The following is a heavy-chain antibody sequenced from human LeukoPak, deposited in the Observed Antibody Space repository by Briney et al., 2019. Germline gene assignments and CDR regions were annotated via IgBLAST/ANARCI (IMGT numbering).Heavy chain of an antibody. CDR3: ARLRYNDFWSGHWKYYYYMDV. CDR1: GGSFSGYY. CDR2: INHSGST. D-gene: IGHD3-3*01. Sequence: PSETLSLTCAVYGGSFSGYYWSWIRQPPGKGLEWIGEINHSGSTNYNPSLKSRVTISVDTSKNQFSLKLSSVTAADTAVYYCARLRYNDFWSGHWKYYYYMDVWGKGTTVTVSS. V-gene: IGHV4-34*01. J-gene: IGHJ6*03.